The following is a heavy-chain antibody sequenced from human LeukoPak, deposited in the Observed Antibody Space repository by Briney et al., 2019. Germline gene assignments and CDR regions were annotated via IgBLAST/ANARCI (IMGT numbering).Heavy chain of an antibody. J-gene: IGHJ6*02. V-gene: IGHV3-7*03. CDR1: GFTFTSYW. CDR2: IKQDGSVK. Sequence: GGSLRLSCAASGFTFTSYWMTWVRQAPGKGLEWVANIKQDGSVKNYVDSLRGRFTISRDNAKDSLYLQMNSLRAEDTAVYYCAKVVRGVTLYYYCGMDVWGQGTTVTVSS. CDR3: AKVVRGVTLYYYCGMDV. D-gene: IGHD3-10*01.